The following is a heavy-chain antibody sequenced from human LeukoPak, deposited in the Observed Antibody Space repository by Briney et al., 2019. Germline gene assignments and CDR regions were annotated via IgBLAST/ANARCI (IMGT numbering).Heavy chain of an antibody. CDR2: IIPIFGTA. D-gene: IGHD1-7*01. V-gene: IGHV1-69*05. J-gene: IGHJ4*02. CDR3: AGDITQKNWNYVN. CDR1: GGTFSSYA. Sequence: SVKVSCKASGGTFSSYAISWVRQAPGQGLEWMGGIIPIFGTANYAQKFQGRVTITTDESTSTAYMELSSLRSEDTAVYYCAGDITQKNWNYVNWGQGTLVTVSS.